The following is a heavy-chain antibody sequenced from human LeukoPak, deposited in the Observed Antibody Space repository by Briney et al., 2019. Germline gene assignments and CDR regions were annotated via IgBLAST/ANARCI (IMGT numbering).Heavy chain of an antibody. D-gene: IGHD6-6*01. CDR1: GYTFTSYG. V-gene: IGHV1-18*01. Sequence: ASVKVSCKASGYTFTSYGITWVRQAPGQGLEWMGWISGYNGNTHYAQKLQGSVTMTTDTSASTAYMELSSLRSEDTAVYYCASDSSSGFDYWGQGTLVTVSS. CDR3: ASDSSSGFDY. J-gene: IGHJ4*02. CDR2: ISGYNGNT.